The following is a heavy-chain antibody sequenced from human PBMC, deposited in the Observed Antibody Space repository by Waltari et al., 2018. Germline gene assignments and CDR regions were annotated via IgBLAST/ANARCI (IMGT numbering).Heavy chain of an antibody. CDR1: GFTFSSYS. V-gene: IGHV3-48*04. CDR3: ARGLMITFGGDQGDY. Sequence: EVQLVESGGGLVQPGGSLRLSCAASGFTFSSYSMNWVRQAPGKGLEWVSYISSSSSTIYYADSVKGRFTISRDNAKNSLYLQMNSLRAEDTAVYYCARGLMITFGGDQGDYWGQGTLVTVSS. CDR2: ISSSSSTI. J-gene: IGHJ4*02. D-gene: IGHD3-16*01.